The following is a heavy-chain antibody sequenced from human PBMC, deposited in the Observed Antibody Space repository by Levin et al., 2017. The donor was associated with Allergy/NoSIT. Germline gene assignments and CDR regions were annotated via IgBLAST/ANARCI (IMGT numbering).Heavy chain of an antibody. Sequence: GESLKISCKASGYTFTSYGISWVRQAPGQGLEWMGWISAYNGNTNYAQKLQGRVTMTTDTSTSTAYMELRSLRSDDTAVYYCARDWGIVVVVAATSAWFDPWGQGTLVTVSS. J-gene: IGHJ5*02. CDR2: ISAYNGNT. CDR1: GYTFTSYG. D-gene: IGHD2-15*01. V-gene: IGHV1-18*01. CDR3: ARDWGIVVVVAATSAWFDP.